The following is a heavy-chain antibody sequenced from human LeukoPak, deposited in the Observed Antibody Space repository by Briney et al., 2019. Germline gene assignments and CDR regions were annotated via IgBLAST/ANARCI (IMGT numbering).Heavy chain of an antibody. V-gene: IGHV4-34*01. J-gene: IGHJ6*03. CDR1: GGSFSGYY. CDR3: ARGLNYSDTTGYYPAYMDV. D-gene: IGHD3-22*01. Sequence: SETLSLTCAVYGGSFSGYYWSWIRQPPGRGLEWIGEISHSGNSNYNPSLKSRVTISVDTSMNQFSLRLSSLTAADAALYYCARGLNYSDTTGYYPAYMDVWGRGATVTVSS. CDR2: ISHSGNS.